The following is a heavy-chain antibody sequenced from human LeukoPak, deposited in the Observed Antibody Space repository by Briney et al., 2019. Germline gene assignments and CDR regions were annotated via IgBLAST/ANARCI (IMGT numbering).Heavy chain of an antibody. J-gene: IGHJ4*02. V-gene: IGHV1-69*04. CDR1: GGTFSSYA. CDR3: ARDPITMVRGVRVYYFDY. D-gene: IGHD3-10*01. CDR2: IIPILGIA. Sequence: EASVKVSCKASGGTFSSYAISWVRQAPGQGLEWMGRIIPILGIANYAQKFQGRVTITADKSTSTAYMELSSLRSEDTAVYYCARDPITMVRGVRVYYFDYWGKGTLVTVSS.